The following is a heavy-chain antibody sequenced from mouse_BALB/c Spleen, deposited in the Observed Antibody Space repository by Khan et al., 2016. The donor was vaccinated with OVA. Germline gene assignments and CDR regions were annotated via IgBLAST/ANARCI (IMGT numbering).Heavy chain of an antibody. Sequence: EVKLVESGGDLVKPGGSLKLSCAASGFTFSSYVMSWVRQTPEKRLEWVASFSSGGSTYYPDSVKGRFTISRDKARNILYLQMSSLRSEDTAMYYCAREAYRYDEYYFDYWGQGTTLTVSS. D-gene: IGHD2-14*01. CDR2: FSSGGST. CDR1: GFTFSSYV. CDR3: AREAYRYDEYYFDY. V-gene: IGHV5-6-5*01. J-gene: IGHJ2*01.